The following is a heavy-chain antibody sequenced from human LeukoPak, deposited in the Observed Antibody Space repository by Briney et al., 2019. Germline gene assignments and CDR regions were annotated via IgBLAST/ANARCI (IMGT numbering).Heavy chain of an antibody. CDR1: GYTFTSYG. J-gene: IGHJ6*03. V-gene: IGHV1-18*01. CDR2: ISAYNGNT. D-gene: IGHD1-26*01. Sequence: ASVKVSCKASGYTFTSYGISWVRQAPGQGLEWMGWISAYNGNTNYAQKLQGRVTMTTDTSTSTAYMELRSLRSDDTAVYYCARDSWELLASYYYMDVWGKGTTVTISS. CDR3: ARDSWELLASYYYMDV.